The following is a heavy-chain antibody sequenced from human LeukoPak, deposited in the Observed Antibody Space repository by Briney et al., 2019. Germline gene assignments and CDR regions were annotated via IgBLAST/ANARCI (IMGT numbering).Heavy chain of an antibody. CDR2: INTNSGGT. J-gene: IGHJ4*02. CDR3: ARGSYRWLQKSLDY. Sequence: ASVKVSCKASGYTFTIHHIQWVRQAPGQGLEWMGWINTNSGGTTYSQKFQGRITMTRDPSITTAYMELSSLRSDDTAVYYCARGSYRWLQKSLDYWGQGTLVTISS. V-gene: IGHV1-2*02. CDR1: GYTFTIHH. D-gene: IGHD5-24*01.